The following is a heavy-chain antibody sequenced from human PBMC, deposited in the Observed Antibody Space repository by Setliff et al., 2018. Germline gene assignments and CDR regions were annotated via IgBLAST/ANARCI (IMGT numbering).Heavy chain of an antibody. CDR2: ISAYNGNT. V-gene: IGHV1-18*01. J-gene: IGHJ4*02. Sequence: ASVKVSCKASGYTFTSYGISWVRQAPGQGLEWMGWISAYNGNTIYAQKFQGRVTMTEDTSTDTAYMELRCLSSEDTAIYFCASFLSNFSRPFDYWGQGSLVTVSS. CDR3: ASFLSNFSRPFDY. CDR1: GYTFTSYG. D-gene: IGHD2-21*01.